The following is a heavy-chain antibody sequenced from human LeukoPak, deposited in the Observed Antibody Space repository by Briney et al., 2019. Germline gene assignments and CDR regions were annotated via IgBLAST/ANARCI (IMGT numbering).Heavy chain of an antibody. J-gene: IGHJ4*02. V-gene: IGHV3-23*01. CDR3: AKVRDFWSGDYKPYHFDY. CDR2: ISGSGGRT. CDR1: GFTFSSYA. D-gene: IGHD3-3*01. Sequence: GGSLRLSCAASGFTFSSYAMSWVRQAPGKGLEWVSVISGSGGRTYDADSVKGRFAISRDNSEDTLYLQMYSLRADDTAVYYCAKVRDFWSGDYKPYHFDYWGQGTLVAVSS.